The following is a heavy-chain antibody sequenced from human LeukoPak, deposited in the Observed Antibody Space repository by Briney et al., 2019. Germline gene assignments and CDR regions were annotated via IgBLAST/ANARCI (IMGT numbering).Heavy chain of an antibody. J-gene: IGHJ4*02. CDR3: ARDGLHTAHFDY. Sequence: GGSLRLSCAASGFTFSSYGMHWVRQAPGKGLEWVSTVSDSSDVHYSDSVKGRFTISRDNARSSLYLQMNSLRDEDTAVYYCARDGLHTAHFDYWGQGTLVTVSS. V-gene: IGHV3-48*02. D-gene: IGHD5-18*01. CDR1: GFTFSSYG. CDR2: VSDSSDV.